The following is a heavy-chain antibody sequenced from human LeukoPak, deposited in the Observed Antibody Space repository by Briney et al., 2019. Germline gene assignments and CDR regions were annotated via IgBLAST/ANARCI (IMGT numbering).Heavy chain of an antibody. CDR2: ISGSGGST. D-gene: IGHD2-15*01. CDR3: AKDTDVVVPEYFQY. J-gene: IGHJ1*01. V-gene: IGHV3-23*01. CDR1: GFTFTSYA. Sequence: GGSLRLSCAASGFTFTSYAMNWVRQPPGKGLEWVSAISGSGGSTYYADSVKGRFTVSRDNSDNPLFLQMNSLRAEDTAIYYCAKDTDVVVPEYFQYWGQGTLVTVSS.